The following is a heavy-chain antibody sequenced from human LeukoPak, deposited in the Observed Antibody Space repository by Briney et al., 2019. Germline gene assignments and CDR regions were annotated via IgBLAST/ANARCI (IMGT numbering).Heavy chain of an antibody. CDR3: ARDRFVKDCFDP. J-gene: IGHJ5*02. V-gene: IGHV4-59*12. Sequence: SETLSLTCTVSGGSISTYYWTWIRQTPGKGLEWIGYIYYKGSTFYNPSLKSRVTISVDTSNNQFSLKLSSVTAADTGIYYCARDRFVKDCFDPWGQGTLVTVSS. CDR1: GGSISTYY. D-gene: IGHD3-3*01. CDR2: IYYKGST.